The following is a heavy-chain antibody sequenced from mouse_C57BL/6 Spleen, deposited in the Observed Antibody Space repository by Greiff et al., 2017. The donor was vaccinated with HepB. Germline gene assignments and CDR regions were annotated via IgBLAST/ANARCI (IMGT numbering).Heavy chain of an antibody. J-gene: IGHJ2*01. D-gene: IGHD2-1*01. Sequence: QVQLKQPGAELVKPGASVKVSCKASGYTFTSYWMHWVKQRPGQGLEWIGRIHPSDSDTNYNQKFKGKATLTVDKSSSTAYMQLSSLTSEDSAVYYCAIDYGNYVGYFDYWGQGTTLTVSS. V-gene: IGHV1-74*01. CDR1: GYTFTSYW. CDR3: AIDYGNYVGYFDY. CDR2: IHPSDSDT.